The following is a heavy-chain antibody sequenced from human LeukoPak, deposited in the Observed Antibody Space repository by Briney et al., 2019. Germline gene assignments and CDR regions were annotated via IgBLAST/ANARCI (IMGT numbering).Heavy chain of an antibody. D-gene: IGHD3-16*01. V-gene: IGHV1-18*01. CDR3: ARATGTWGHDGFDI. Sequence: GASVKVSCKASGYTFTTYGLSWVRQAPGQGLEWMGWISPYNGNTNYAQKLQGRVTMTTDTSTTTAYMELRSLRSDDTAVYYCARATGTWGHDGFDIWGQGTMVTVSS. J-gene: IGHJ3*02. CDR2: ISPYNGNT. CDR1: GYTFTTYG.